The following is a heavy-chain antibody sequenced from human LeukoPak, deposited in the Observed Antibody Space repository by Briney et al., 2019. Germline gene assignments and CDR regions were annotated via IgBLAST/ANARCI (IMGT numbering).Heavy chain of an antibody. CDR3: VKDDFYDATEA. CDR1: GFTFSTFG. J-gene: IGHJ5*02. Sequence: GGSPRLSCAASGFTFSTFGMHWVRQAPGKGLEWVAFIRYDGSNQYYEDSVKGRFTISRDNSKNKVYLEMSRQRPEDSALYYCVKDDFYDATEAWGRGTLVTASS. D-gene: IGHD3-22*01. V-gene: IGHV3-30*02. CDR2: IRYDGSNQ.